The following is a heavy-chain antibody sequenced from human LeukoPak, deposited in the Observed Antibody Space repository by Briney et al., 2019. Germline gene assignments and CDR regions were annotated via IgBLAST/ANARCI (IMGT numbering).Heavy chain of an antibody. CDR2: IYYIGTT. D-gene: IGHD2-15*01. CDR3: ARGYCSGGSCYDFDY. CDR1: GGSISSYY. V-gene: IGHV4-59*12. Sequence: SETLSLTCTVSGGSISSYYWSWIRQPPGKGLEWIGYIYYIGTTKYNPSLKSRVTISVDTSKNQFSLKLSSVTAADTAVYYCARGYCSGGSCYDFDYWGQGTLVTVSS. J-gene: IGHJ4*02.